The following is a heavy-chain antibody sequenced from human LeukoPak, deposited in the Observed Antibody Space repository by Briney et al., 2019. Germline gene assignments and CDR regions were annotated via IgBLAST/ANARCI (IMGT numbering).Heavy chain of an antibody. CDR3: ARDLSSFAGTTGGIDY. J-gene: IGHJ4*02. CDR2: ISYDGSNK. D-gene: IGHD1-1*01. Sequence: GGSLRLSCAASGFTFSSYAMQWVRQAPGKGLEWVAVISYDGSNKYYADSVKGRFTISRDNSKNTLYLQMNSLRAEDTAVYYCARDLSSFAGTTGGIDYWGQGTLVTVSS. CDR1: GFTFSSYA. V-gene: IGHV3-30-3*01.